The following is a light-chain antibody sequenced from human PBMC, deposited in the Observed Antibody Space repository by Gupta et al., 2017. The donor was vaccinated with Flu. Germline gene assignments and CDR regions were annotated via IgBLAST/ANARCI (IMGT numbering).Light chain of an antibody. J-gene: IGLJ1*01. CDR2: EGS. CDR1: SSDVGGFNY. Sequence: SVTISCTGTSSDVGGFNYVSWYQQHPGKVPKLIIYEGSQRPSGVPDRFSGSKSGSTASLTVSGLQAEDEADYYCSSYAGGDKDVFGTGTRVSVL. V-gene: IGLV2-8*01. CDR3: SSYAGGDKDV.